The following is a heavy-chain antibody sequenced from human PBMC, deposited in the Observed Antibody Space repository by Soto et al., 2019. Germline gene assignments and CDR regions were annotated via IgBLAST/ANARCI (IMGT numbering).Heavy chain of an antibody. CDR1: EFTFSNYW. Sequence: RGSLRLSCVSSEFTFSNYWMSWVRQAPGKGLEWVANIKQDGSEKYYVDSVKGRFTISRDNAENSLYLQMNSLRAEDTALYYCARVYPGTGWPFHYYGMDVWGQGTTVTVSS. CDR3: ARVYPGTGWPFHYYGMDV. V-gene: IGHV3-7*01. J-gene: IGHJ6*02. CDR2: IKQDGSEK.